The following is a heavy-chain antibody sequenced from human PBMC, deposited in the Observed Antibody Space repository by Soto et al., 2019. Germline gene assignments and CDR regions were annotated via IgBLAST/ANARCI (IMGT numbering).Heavy chain of an antibody. Sequence: QVQLQESGPGLVKASQTLSLTCTLSGASVSSAEHYWSWIRQPPGKGLEWIGYTYYSGGSYYNASLQRRVSISVDTSQTHFSLKLTSVTAADTAVYYCARLSGYDPAGAADKWGPGILVSVSS. CDR3: ARLSGYDPAGAADK. CDR2: TYYSGGS. CDR1: GASVSSAEHY. D-gene: IGHD5-12*01. J-gene: IGHJ4*02. V-gene: IGHV4-30-4*01.